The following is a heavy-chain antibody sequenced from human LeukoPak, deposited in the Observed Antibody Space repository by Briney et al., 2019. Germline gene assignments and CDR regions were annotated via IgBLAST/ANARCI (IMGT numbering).Heavy chain of an antibody. V-gene: IGHV1-46*01. CDR3: AIAVAGEYFQH. J-gene: IGHJ1*01. CDR1: GYTFRDHH. D-gene: IGHD6-19*01. Sequence: ASVKVSCKASGYTFRDHHMHWVRQAPGQGLEWMGKITPIDVSTTYAQKFQDRVTMTRDTSTSTAYMELSRLRSDDTAVYYCAIAVAGEYFQHWGQGTLVTVSS. CDR2: ITPIDVST.